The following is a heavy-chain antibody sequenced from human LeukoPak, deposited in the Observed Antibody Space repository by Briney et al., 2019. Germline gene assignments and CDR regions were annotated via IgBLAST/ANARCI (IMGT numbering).Heavy chain of an antibody. CDR1: GFTVSSNY. CDR3: ARGTVTMVDS. CDR2: IYSGGST. V-gene: IGHV3-66*01. Sequence: RPGGSLRLSCGASGFTVSSNYMSWVRQAPGRGLEWVSVIYSGGSTYYADSVKGRFTISRDNSKNTLFLQMNSLRAGDTAVYYCARGTVTMVDSWGQGTLVTVSS. D-gene: IGHD3-10*01. J-gene: IGHJ4*02.